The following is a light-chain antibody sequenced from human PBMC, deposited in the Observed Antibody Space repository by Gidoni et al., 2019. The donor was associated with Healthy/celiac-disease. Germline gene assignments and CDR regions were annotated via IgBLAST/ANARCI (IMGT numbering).Light chain of an antibody. CDR2: DVS. Sequence: QSALTQPASVSGSPGQSIPISCTGTSSDVGGYNYVSWYQQHPGKAPKLMIFDVSNRPSGVSNRFSGSKSGHTASLTISGLQAEDEADYYCSSYTSSSTWVFGGGTKLTVL. V-gene: IGLV2-14*03. CDR1: SSDVGGYNY. CDR3: SSYTSSSTWV. J-gene: IGLJ3*02.